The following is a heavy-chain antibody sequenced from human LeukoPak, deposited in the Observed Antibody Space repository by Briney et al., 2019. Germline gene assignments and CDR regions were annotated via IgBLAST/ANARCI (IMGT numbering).Heavy chain of an antibody. Sequence: GGSLRLSCAASGFMFSTYWMTWVRQAPGKGLEWMANIKPDGSETYYVDSVKGRFTISRDNTKNLLYLQMNSLRGEDAAVYHCGGFGYEAGVDLWGQGTLVSVSS. J-gene: IGHJ4*02. CDR2: IKPDGSET. D-gene: IGHD2-15*01. V-gene: IGHV3-7*01. CDR1: GFMFSTYW. CDR3: GGFGYEAGVDL.